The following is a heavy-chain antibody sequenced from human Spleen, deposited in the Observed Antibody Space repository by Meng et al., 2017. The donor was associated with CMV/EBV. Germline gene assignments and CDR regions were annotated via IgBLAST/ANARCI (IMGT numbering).Heavy chain of an antibody. CDR2: IYYSGST. D-gene: IGHD2-2*01. Sequence: SETLSLTCTVSGGSISNSAYYWGWIRQPPGKGLEWIGYIYYSGSTNYNPSLKSRVTISVDTSKNQFSLKLRSVTAADTAVYYCARDNARYCSTTSCHTSFGMDVWGQGTTVTVSS. J-gene: IGHJ6*02. CDR3: ARDNARYCSTTSCHTSFGMDV. CDR1: GGSISNSAYY. V-gene: IGHV4-61*08.